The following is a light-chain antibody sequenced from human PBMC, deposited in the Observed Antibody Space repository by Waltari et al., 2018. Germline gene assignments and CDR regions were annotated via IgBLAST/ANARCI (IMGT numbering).Light chain of an antibody. CDR3: AAWDDSLIWV. J-gene: IGLJ3*02. CDR2: TNN. V-gene: IGLV1-44*01. Sequence: QSVLTQPPSASGTPGQRVTISCSGSTSNIGSNTVNWYRQLPGTAPKLLIYTNNQRPSGSPDRFSGSKSGTSASLAISGLQSEDEADYYCAAWDDSLIWVFGGGTKLTVL. CDR1: TSNIGSNT.